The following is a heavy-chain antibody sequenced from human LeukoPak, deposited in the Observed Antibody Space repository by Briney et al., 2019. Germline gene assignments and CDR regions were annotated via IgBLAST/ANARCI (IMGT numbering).Heavy chain of an antibody. J-gene: IGHJ4*02. CDR3: ATLGDILTGYDY. CDR1: GYTLTELS. CDR2: FDPEDGET. D-gene: IGHD3-9*01. Sequence: ASVKVSCKVSGYTLTELSMHWVRQAPGKGLEWMGGFDPEDGETIYAQKFQGRVTMTEDTSTDTAYMELSSLRSEDTAVYYCATLGDILTGYDYWGQGTLVTVSP. V-gene: IGHV1-24*01.